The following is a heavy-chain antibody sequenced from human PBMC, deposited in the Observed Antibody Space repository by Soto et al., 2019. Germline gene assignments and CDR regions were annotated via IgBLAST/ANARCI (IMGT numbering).Heavy chain of an antibody. CDR1: GGSIRSYY. Sequence: QVQLQESGPGLVKPSETLSLTCNVSGGSIRSYYWSWIRQPAGKALEWIGRIYTSGTTNYNPSLKRRATLLRDTSKNQFSLKLRSVTAADTAVYCCAIEGASVFGSEVWVQATTVTVSS. CDR2: IYTSGTT. V-gene: IGHV4-4*07. CDR3: AIEGASVFGSEV. D-gene: IGHD1-26*01. J-gene: IGHJ6*02.